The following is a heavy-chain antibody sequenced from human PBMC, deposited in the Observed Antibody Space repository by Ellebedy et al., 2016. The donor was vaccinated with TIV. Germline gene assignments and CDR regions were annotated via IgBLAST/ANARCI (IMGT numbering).Heavy chain of an antibody. CDR3: VGGLGDTRYFDL. CDR1: GGSFSGHY. J-gene: IGHJ2*01. V-gene: IGHV4-34*01. CDR2: VNHSGST. D-gene: IGHD3-16*01. Sequence: MPSETLSLTCAVFGGSFSGHYWTWIRQPPGKGPEWIGEVNHSGSTNYSPSLKSRVTISVDTSKSQFSLKLSSLTAADTAVYYCVGGLGDTRYFDLWGRGTLVTVSS.